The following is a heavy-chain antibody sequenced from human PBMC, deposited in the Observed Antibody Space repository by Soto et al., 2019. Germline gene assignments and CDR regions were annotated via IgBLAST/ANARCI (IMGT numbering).Heavy chain of an antibody. CDR3: ARDALRRPDREHDNYYYYGMDV. V-gene: IGHV3-33*01. CDR1: GFTFSSCG. J-gene: IGHJ6*02. Sequence: QVQLVESGGGVVQPGRSLRLSCAASGFTFSSCGMHWVRQAPGKGLEWVAVIWYDGSNKYYADSVKGRFTISRDNSKNTLYLQMNSLRAEDTAVYYCARDALRRPDREHDNYYYYGMDVWGQGTTVTVSS. D-gene: IGHD3-9*01. CDR2: IWYDGSNK.